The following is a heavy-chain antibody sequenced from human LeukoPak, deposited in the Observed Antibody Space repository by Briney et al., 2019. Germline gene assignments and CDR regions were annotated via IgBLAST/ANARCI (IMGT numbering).Heavy chain of an antibody. D-gene: IGHD1-1*01. CDR2: ISSSSSYI. Sequence: GGSMRLYCAASGFTFSSYSMNWVRQAPGKWLEWVSSISSSSSYIYYADSVKGRFTISRDNAKNSLYLQMNSLRAEDTAVYYCARDLQLAFDYWGQGTLVTVSS. J-gene: IGHJ4*02. CDR1: GFTFSSYS. CDR3: ARDLQLAFDY. V-gene: IGHV3-21*01.